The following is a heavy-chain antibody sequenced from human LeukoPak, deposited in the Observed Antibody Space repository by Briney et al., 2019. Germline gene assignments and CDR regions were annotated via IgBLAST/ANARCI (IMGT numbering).Heavy chain of an antibody. J-gene: IGHJ6*02. CDR3: ARQGGIAARQYYYGMDV. Sequence: SETLSLTCTVSGGSISSSYWSWIRQPPGKGLEWIGYIYYSGSTYYNPSLRSRVTISLDTSKNQFSLKVSSVSAADTAVYYCARQGGIAARQYYYGMDVWGQGTTVTVSS. CDR1: GGSISSSY. D-gene: IGHD6-6*01. V-gene: IGHV4-59*01. CDR2: IYYSGST.